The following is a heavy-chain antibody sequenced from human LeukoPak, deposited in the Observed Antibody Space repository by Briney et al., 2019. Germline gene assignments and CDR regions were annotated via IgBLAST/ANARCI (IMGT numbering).Heavy chain of an antibody. V-gene: IGHV3-30*04. J-gene: IGHJ3*02. CDR2: ISYDGSNK. Sequence: PGGSLRLSCAASGFTFSSYAMHWVRQAPGKGLEWVAVISYDGSNKYYADSVKGRFTISRDNSKNMLYLQMNSLRAEDTAVYYCARNYGSGYDAFDIWGQGTMVTVSS. CDR3: ARNYGSGYDAFDI. CDR1: GFTFSSYA. D-gene: IGHD3-10*01.